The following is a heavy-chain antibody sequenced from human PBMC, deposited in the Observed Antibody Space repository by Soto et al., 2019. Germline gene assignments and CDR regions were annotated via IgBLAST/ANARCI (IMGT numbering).Heavy chain of an antibody. J-gene: IGHJ4*02. V-gene: IGHV1-69*13. CDR3: ARDRGAYYYDSSGYYPRVLDY. CDR2: IIPIFGTA. Sequence: ASVKVSCKASGGTFSSYAISWVRQAPGQGLEWMGGIIPIFGTANYAQKFQGRVTITADESTSTAYMELSSLRSGDTAVYYCARDRGAYYYDSSGYYPRVLDYWGQGTLVTVS. D-gene: IGHD3-22*01. CDR1: GGTFSSYA.